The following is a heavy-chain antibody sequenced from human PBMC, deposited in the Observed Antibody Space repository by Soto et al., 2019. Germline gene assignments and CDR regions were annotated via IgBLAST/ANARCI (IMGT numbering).Heavy chain of an antibody. Sequence: GGSLRLSCAASGFTFSSYAMSWVRQAPGKGLEWVSAISGSGGSTYYADSVKGRFTISRDNSKNTLYLQMNSLRAEDTAVYYCAKADGALAYYYYYGMDVWGQGTTVTVSS. V-gene: IGHV3-23*01. CDR2: ISGSGGST. CDR1: GFTFSSYA. D-gene: IGHD4-17*01. CDR3: AKADGALAYYYYYGMDV. J-gene: IGHJ6*02.